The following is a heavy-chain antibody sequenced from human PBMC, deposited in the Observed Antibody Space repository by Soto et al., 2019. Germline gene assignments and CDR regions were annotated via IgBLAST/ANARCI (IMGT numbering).Heavy chain of an antibody. D-gene: IGHD6-19*01. CDR3: VRDRDSSGWRGTWFDP. V-gene: IGHV1-18*01. CDR2: ISAYNGNT. Sequence: ASVKVSCKASGYTFTSYGISWVRQAPGQGLEWMGWISAYNGNTNYAQKLQGRVTMTTDTSTSTAYMEMRSLRSDDTVVFFFVRDRDSSGWRGTWFDPWGQGTLVTVSS. J-gene: IGHJ5*02. CDR1: GYTFTSYG.